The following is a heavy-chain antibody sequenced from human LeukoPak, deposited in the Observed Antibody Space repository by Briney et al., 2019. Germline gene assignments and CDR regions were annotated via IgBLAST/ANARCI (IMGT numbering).Heavy chain of an antibody. J-gene: IGHJ4*02. CDR1: GFTFSSYG. CDR2: IRYDGSNK. V-gene: IGHV3-30*02. Sequence: QAGGSLRLSCAASGFTFSSYGMHWVRQAPGKGLEWVAFIRYDGSNKYYADSVKGRFTISRDNSKNTLYLQMNSLRAEDTAVYYCAKRLGYCSSTSCYEGPFDYWGQGTLVTVSS. CDR3: AKRLGYCSSTSCYEGPFDY. D-gene: IGHD2-2*01.